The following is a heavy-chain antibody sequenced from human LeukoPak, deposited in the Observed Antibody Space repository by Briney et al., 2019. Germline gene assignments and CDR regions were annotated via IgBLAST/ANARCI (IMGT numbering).Heavy chain of an antibody. J-gene: IGHJ3*02. CDR1: GGSFSGYY. V-gene: IGHV4-34*01. CDR2: INHSGST. Sequence: SETLSLTCAVYGGSFSGYYWSWIRQTPGKGLEWIGEINHSGSTNYNPSLKSRVTISVDTSKNQFSLKLSSVTAADTAVYYCARGPGGPAYNDAFDIWGQGTMVTVSS. CDR3: ARGPGGPAYNDAFDI. D-gene: IGHD2-2*01.